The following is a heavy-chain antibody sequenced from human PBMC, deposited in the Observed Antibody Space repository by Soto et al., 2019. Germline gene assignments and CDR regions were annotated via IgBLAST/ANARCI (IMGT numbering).Heavy chain of an antibody. D-gene: IGHD4-17*01. Sequence: QVQLQESGPGLVKPSQTLSLTCTVSGGSISSGDYYWSWIRQPPGKGLEWIGYIYYGGSTYYNPSLKSRVTISVDTSQNQFSLKLSSVTAADTAVYYCARGGRDGDLIFDYWGQGTLVTVSS. J-gene: IGHJ4*02. CDR2: IYYGGST. CDR1: GGSISSGDYY. V-gene: IGHV4-30-4*01. CDR3: ARGGRDGDLIFDY.